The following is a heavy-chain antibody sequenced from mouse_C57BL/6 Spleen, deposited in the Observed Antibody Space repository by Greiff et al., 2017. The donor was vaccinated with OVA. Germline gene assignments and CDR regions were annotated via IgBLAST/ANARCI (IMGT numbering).Heavy chain of an antibody. CDR2: IWGGGST. CDR3: AKHAELGDYAMDY. J-gene: IGHJ4*01. Sequence: QVQLQQSGPGLVQPSQSLSITCTVSGFSLTSYGVHWVRQSPGKGLEWLGVIWGGGSTNYNSALMSRLSISKDNSKSQVFLKMNSLQTDDTAMYYCAKHAELGDYAMDYWGQGTSVTVSS. V-gene: IGHV2-9*01. CDR1: GFSLTSYG. D-gene: IGHD4-1*01.